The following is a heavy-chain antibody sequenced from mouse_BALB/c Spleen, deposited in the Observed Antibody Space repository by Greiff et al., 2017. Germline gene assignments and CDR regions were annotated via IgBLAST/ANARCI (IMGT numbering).Heavy chain of an antibody. Sequence: EVMLVESGGGLVQPGGSLRLSCAPSGFTFTDYYMSWVRQPPGKALEWLGFIRNKANGYTTEYSASVKGRFTISRDNSQSILYLQMNTLRAEDSATYYCARDMKGYRYDNYAMDYWGQGTSVTVSS. CDR3: ARDMKGYRYDNYAMDY. J-gene: IGHJ4*01. CDR2: IRNKANGYTT. D-gene: IGHD2-14*01. CDR1: GFTFTDYY. V-gene: IGHV7-3*02.